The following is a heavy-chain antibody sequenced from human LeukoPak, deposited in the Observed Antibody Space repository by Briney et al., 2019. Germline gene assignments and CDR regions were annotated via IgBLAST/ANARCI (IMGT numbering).Heavy chain of an antibody. CDR2: ISSSSGTI. CDR1: GFTFSSYS. V-gene: IGHV3-48*02. Sequence: PGGSLRLSCAASGFTFSSYSMNWVRQAPGKGLEWVLYISSSSGTIYYADSVKGRFTISRDNAKNSLTLQMNSLRDEGMAVYYCARRGDGSGRTFDIWGQGTMVTVSS. J-gene: IGHJ3*02. CDR3: ARRGDGSGRTFDI. D-gene: IGHD3-10*01.